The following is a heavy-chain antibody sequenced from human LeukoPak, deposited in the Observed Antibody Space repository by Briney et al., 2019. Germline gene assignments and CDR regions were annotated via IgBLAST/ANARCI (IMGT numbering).Heavy chain of an antibody. J-gene: IGHJ4*02. D-gene: IGHD5-24*01. CDR3: ARVVVRDANNYKDY. CDR1: GYSFTGYY. Sequence: ASVKVSCKTSGYSFTGYYIHWVRQAPGQGLEWMGWINPNSGGANYAQKFQGRVTMTRDTSTSTAYLDLSRLRSDDTAVYYCARVVVRDANNYKDYWGQGTLVTVSS. V-gene: IGHV1-2*02. CDR2: INPNSGGA.